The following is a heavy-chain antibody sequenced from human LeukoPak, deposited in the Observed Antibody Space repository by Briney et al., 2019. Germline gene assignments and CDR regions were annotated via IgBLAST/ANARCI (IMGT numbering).Heavy chain of an antibody. D-gene: IGHD3-9*01. J-gene: IGHJ5*02. CDR2: IKQDGSEK. Sequence: GGSLRLSCAASGFTFGDTWMNWVRQVPGQGLEWVANIKQDGSEKFYVASVKGRFTISRDNAKNSLYLQMNSLRAEDTAVYYCARDILTRLSYNWFDPWGQGTLVTVSS. V-gene: IGHV3-7*01. CDR1: GFTFGDTW. CDR3: ARDILTRLSYNWFDP.